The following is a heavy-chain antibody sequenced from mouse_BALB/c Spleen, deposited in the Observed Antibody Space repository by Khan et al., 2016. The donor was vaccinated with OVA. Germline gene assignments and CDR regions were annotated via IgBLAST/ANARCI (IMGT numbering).Heavy chain of an antibody. J-gene: IGHJ4*01. Sequence: DLVKPGASVKLSCKASGYTFTSYWINWIKQRPGQGLEWIGRIAPGSGSTYYNEMFKGKATLTVDTSSTTAYIQLSSLSSEDSAVCLCAGENYYGRTCCAMNYWGQGTSVTVSA. V-gene: IGHV1S41*01. CDR3: AGENYYGRTCCAMNY. CDR1: GYTFTSYW. CDR2: IAPGSGST. D-gene: IGHD1-1*01.